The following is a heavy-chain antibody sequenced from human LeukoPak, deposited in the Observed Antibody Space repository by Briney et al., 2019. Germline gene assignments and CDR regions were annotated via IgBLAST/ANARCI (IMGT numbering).Heavy chain of an antibody. J-gene: IGHJ4*02. CDR2: IIPILGIA. CDR3: ARGVAAAGDLFDY. D-gene: IGHD6-13*01. Sequence: SVKVSCKASGGTFSSYAISWVRQAPGQGLEWMGRIIPILGIANYAQKFQGRVTITADKSTSTAYMELSSLRSEDTAVYYCARGVAAAGDLFDYWGQGTLVTVSS. CDR1: GGTFSSYA. V-gene: IGHV1-69*04.